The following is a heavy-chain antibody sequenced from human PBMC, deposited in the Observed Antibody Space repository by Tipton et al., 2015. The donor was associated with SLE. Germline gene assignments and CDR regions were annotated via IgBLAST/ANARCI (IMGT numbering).Heavy chain of an antibody. CDR3: AKDSSPYDILTGRPFDY. Sequence: SLRLSCAASGFTFSSYAMHWVRQAPGKGLEWVAVISYDGSFKYYADSVKGRFTVSRDNSKNTLYLQMNSLRAEDTAVYYCAKDSSPYDILTGRPFDYWGQGTLVTVSS. V-gene: IGHV3-30*04. J-gene: IGHJ4*02. D-gene: IGHD3-9*01. CDR2: ISYDGSFK. CDR1: GFTFSSYA.